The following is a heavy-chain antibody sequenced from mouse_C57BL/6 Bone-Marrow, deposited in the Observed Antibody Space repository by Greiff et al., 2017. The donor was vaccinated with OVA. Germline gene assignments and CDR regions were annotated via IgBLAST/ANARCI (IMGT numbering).Heavy chain of an antibody. CDR1: GYTFTSYW. CDR2: INPSNGGT. V-gene: IGHV1-53*01. D-gene: IGHD1-1*01. Sequence: VQLQQPGTELVKPGASVKLSCKASGYTFTSYWMHWVKQRPGQGLEWIGNINPSNGGTNYNEKFKSKATLTVDKSSSPAYMQLSSLTSEDSAVYYCARSKGYYGSSFDVWGTGTTVTVSS. J-gene: IGHJ1*03. CDR3: ARSKGYYGSSFDV.